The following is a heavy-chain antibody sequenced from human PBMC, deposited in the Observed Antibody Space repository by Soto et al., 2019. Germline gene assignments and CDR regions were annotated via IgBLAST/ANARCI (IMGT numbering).Heavy chain of an antibody. Sequence: ASVKVSCKASGYTFTSYGISWVRQAPGQGLEWMGWISAYNGNTNYAQKLQGRVTMTTDTSTSTAYMELRSLRSDDTAVYYCARAPTPYYYDSSGYLGSDYWGQGTLVTVSS. D-gene: IGHD3-22*01. CDR2: ISAYNGNT. CDR1: GYTFTSYG. CDR3: ARAPTPYYYDSSGYLGSDY. J-gene: IGHJ4*02. V-gene: IGHV1-18*01.